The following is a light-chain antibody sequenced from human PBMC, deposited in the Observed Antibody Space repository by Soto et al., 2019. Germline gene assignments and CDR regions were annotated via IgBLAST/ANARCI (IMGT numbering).Light chain of an antibody. V-gene: IGKV1-5*01. Sequence: DIQMTQSPSTLSASVGDRVTITCRASQSIGRWLAWYQQKTGTAPKLLIYDASTLKSGAPSRFSGSGSGTEFTLTISSLQPDDFATYYCQQYNSYSGTFGQGTKVEIK. CDR2: DAS. CDR3: QQYNSYSGT. J-gene: IGKJ1*01. CDR1: QSIGRW.